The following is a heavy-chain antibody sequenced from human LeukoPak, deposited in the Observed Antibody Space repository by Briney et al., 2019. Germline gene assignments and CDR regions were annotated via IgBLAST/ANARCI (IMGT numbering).Heavy chain of an antibody. V-gene: IGHV3-9*01. CDR2: ISWNSGSI. CDR3: AKDFSD. CDR1: GFTFDDYA. J-gene: IGHJ4*02. Sequence: GGSLRLSCAASGFTFDDYAMHWVRQAPGKGLEWVSGISWNSGSIGYADSVKGRFTISRDNAKNSPYLQMNSLRAEDTALYYCAKDFSDCGQGTLVTVSS.